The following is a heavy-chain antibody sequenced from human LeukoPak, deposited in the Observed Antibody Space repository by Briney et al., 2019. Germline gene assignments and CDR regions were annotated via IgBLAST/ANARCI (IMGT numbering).Heavy chain of an antibody. CDR1: GFTLSSYS. CDR2: ISSSSNYI. CDR3: ARATGTWGHDGFDI. Sequence: GGSLRLSCVVSGFTLSSYSMNWVRQAPGKGLEWVSFISSSSNYIYYADSVKGRFTISRDNAKNSLFLQMNSLRAEDTAVYYCARATGTWGHDGFDIWGQGTMVTVSS. J-gene: IGHJ3*02. V-gene: IGHV3-21*04. D-gene: IGHD3-16*01.